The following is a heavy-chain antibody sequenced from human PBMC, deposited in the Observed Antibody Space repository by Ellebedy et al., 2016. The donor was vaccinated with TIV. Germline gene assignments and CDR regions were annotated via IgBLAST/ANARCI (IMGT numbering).Heavy chain of an antibody. V-gene: IGHV3-23*01. D-gene: IGHD3-10*01. Sequence: GESLKISCAASGFTVITDYMSWVRQAPGKGLEWVSTISHTGTRTYYADSVEGRFTVSRDTSKKTLYLQMNSLRAEDTAVYYCARGGVRGNNPFDYWGQGTLVTVSS. CDR2: ISHTGTRT. CDR3: ARGGVRGNNPFDY. J-gene: IGHJ4*02. CDR1: GFTVITDY.